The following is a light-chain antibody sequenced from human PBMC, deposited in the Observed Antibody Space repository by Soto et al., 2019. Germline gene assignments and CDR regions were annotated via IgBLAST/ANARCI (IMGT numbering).Light chain of an antibody. J-gene: IGLJ2*01. V-gene: IGLV1-51*01. CDR1: SANIGNND. CDR3: GTWDSSLSAVL. CDR2: DNN. Sequence: QSVLTQPPSVSAAPGQKVTISCSGGSANIGNNDVSWYQQLPGTAPKLLIYDNNKRPSGIPDRFSGSKSGTSATLGITGLQTGDEADYCCGTWDSSLSAVLFGGGTKLTVL.